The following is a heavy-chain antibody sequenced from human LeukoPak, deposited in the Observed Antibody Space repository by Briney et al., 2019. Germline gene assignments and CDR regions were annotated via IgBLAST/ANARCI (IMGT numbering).Heavy chain of an antibody. D-gene: IGHD3-10*01. Sequence: GGSLRLSCAASGFIFSRKYMNWVRQAPGKGLEWVSYISTSSDYIYYAGSLKGRFTISRDNAKNSLYLHMNSLRPDHTAVYYCARGRSITILRGVAISDGFDIWGQGTKVTVS. V-gene: IGHV3-21*06. CDR1: GFIFSRKY. CDR2: ISTSSDYI. J-gene: IGHJ3*02. CDR3: ARGRSITILRGVAISDGFDI.